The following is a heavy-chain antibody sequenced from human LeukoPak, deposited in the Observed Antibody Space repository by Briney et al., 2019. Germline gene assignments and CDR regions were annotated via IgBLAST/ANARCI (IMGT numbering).Heavy chain of an antibody. Sequence: ASVKVSCKASGYTFTSYGISWVRQAPGQGLEWMGWISAYNGNTNYAQKLQGRVTMTTDTSTSTAYMELRSLRSDDTAVYYCAFSHGSGGIKGYYYGMDVWGQGTTVTVSS. CDR2: ISAYNGNT. V-gene: IGHV1-18*01. D-gene: IGHD3-10*01. CDR1: GYTFTSYG. J-gene: IGHJ6*02. CDR3: AFSHGSGGIKGYYYGMDV.